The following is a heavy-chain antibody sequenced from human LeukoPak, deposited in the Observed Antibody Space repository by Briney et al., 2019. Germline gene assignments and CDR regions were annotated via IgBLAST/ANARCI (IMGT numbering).Heavy chain of an antibody. V-gene: IGHV1-2*02. J-gene: IGHJ6*03. CDR2: INPNSGGT. CDR1: GYTFTGYY. Sequence: VASVKVSCKASGYTFTGYYIHWVRQAPGQGLEYMGWINPNSGGTNYAQKFQGRVTMTRDTSISTAYMGLSRLRSDDTAVYYCARDLYQWLPSTRPRDYYYYMDVWGEGTTVTVSS. CDR3: ARDLYQWLPSTRPRDYYYYMDV. D-gene: IGHD6-19*01.